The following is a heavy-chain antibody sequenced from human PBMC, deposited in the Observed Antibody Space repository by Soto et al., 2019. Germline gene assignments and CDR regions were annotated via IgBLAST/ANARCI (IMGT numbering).Heavy chain of an antibody. Sequence: EVQLVDSGGGLTQPGGSLRLSCAASGFSVTSSHMTWVRQAPGKGLEWVSVIYSGGSTYYAVSVKGRFTISRDNSKNTVHLQMNSLSAEDTAVYYCARLGHYDSGSYSFRKNWFDPWGQGTLVTVSS. CDR2: IYSGGST. D-gene: IGHD3-10*01. CDR3: ARLGHYDSGSYSFRKNWFDP. CDR1: GFSVTSSH. V-gene: IGHV3-53*01. J-gene: IGHJ5*02.